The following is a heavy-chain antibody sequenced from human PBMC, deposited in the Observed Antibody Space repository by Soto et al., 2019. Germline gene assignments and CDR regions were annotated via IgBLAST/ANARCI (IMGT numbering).Heavy chain of an antibody. CDR1: GGSFSGYY. CDR3: ARGGIKIFGVVISFNP. Sequence: LSLTCAVYGGSFSGYYWSWIRQPPGKGLEWIGEINHSGSTNYNPSLKSRVTISVDTSKNQFSLKLSSVTAADTAVYYCARGGIKIFGVVISFNPWGQGTLVTVSS. D-gene: IGHD3-3*01. V-gene: IGHV4-34*01. CDR2: INHSGST. J-gene: IGHJ5*02.